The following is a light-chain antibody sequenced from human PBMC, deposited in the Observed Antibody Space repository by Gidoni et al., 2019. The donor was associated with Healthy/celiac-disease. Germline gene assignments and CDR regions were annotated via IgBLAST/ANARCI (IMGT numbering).Light chain of an antibody. CDR1: QSVSSSY. Sequence: EIVLTQSPGTLPLSPGERATLSCRASQSVSSSYLAWYQQKPGQAPRLLIYGASSRATGIPDRFSGSGSGTDFTLTIIRLEPEDFAVYYCQQYGSSPLYTFGQXTKLEIK. CDR3: QQYGSSPLYT. CDR2: GAS. V-gene: IGKV3-20*01. J-gene: IGKJ2*01.